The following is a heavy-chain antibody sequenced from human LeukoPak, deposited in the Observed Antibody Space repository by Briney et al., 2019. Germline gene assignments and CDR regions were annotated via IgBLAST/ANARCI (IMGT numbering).Heavy chain of an antibody. CDR3: ARHIVVVTAPYYFDY. CDR2: ISAYNGNT. J-gene: IGHJ4*02. D-gene: IGHD2-21*02. CDR1: GYTFTSYG. V-gene: IGHV1-18*01. Sequence: ASVKLSCKASGYTFTSYGISWVRQAPGQGLEWMGWISAYNGNTTYAQKLQGRVTMTTDTSTSTAYMELRSLRSDDTAVYYCARHIVVVTAPYYFDYWGQGTLVTVSS.